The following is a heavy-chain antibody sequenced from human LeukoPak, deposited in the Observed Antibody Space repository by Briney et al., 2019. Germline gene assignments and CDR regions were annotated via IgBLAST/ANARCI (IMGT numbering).Heavy chain of an antibody. V-gene: IGHV4-61*09. CDR3: TRERGI. J-gene: IGHJ6*01. CDR1: GGSITSGSNY. D-gene: IGHD3-10*01. Sequence: TSETLSLTCTVSGGSITSGSNYWYWIRQPAGKGLEWIGHIYTSHSTNYNPSLKSRVTITLLTSKNHFSPKLTSVSAADTAVYYCTRERGIWG. CDR2: IYTSHST.